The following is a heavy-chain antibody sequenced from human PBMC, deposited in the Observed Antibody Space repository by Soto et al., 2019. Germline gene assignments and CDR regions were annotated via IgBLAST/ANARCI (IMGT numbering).Heavy chain of an antibody. Sequence: GGSLRLSCAASGFTFSSYAMSWVRQAPGKGLEWVSAISGSGGSTYYADSVKGRFTISRDNSKNTLYLQMNSLRAEDTAVYYCAKDSLLLPQWLVPFDYWGQGTLVTVSS. CDR2: ISGSGGST. CDR3: AKDSLLLPQWLVPFDY. CDR1: GFTFSSYA. J-gene: IGHJ4*02. D-gene: IGHD6-19*01. V-gene: IGHV3-23*01.